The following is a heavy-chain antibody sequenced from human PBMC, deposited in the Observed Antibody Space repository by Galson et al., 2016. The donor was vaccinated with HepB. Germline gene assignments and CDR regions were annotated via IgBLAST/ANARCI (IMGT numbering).Heavy chain of an antibody. D-gene: IGHD2-2*01. CDR3: AGGPRMVGIVVVPAAEFNWFGP. J-gene: IGHJ5*02. Sequence: SETLSLTCAVYYGPLSGNYWSWIRQPQGKGLEWIGDVTHSGSTNYNPSLKSRVTISVDKSKKQFYLRLTSVTAADAAVYDCAGGPRMVGIVVVPAAEFNWFGPWGQGSLVTVSA. V-gene: IGHV4-34*01. CDR1: YGPLSGNY. CDR2: VTHSGST.